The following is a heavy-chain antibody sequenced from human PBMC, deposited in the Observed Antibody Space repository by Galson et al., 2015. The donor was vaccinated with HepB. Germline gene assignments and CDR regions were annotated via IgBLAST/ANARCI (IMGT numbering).Heavy chain of an antibody. Sequence: SLRLSCAASGFTFSGYGMHWVRQAPGKGLEWVASISYVENNKYYADSVKGRFTISRDNSKNTVYLQMNSLRAEDTAVYYCAKGGTAMTPDYWGQGTLVTVSS. CDR3: AKGGTAMTPDY. V-gene: IGHV3-30*18. CDR2: ISYVENNK. J-gene: IGHJ4*02. D-gene: IGHD5-18*01. CDR1: GFTFSGYG.